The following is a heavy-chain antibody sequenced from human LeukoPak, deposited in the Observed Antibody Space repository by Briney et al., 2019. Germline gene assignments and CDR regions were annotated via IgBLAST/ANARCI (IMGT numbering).Heavy chain of an antibody. J-gene: IGHJ4*01. CDR3: ARHLSYYDFWSGGDPPDY. V-gene: IGHV4-31*03. Sequence: PSQTLSLTCTVSGGSISSGGYYWSWIRQHPGKGLEWIGYINYRGNIYYNPSLKSRVTISVDTSKNQFSLKLSSVTAADTAVYYCARHLSYYDFWSGGDPPDYXGXGTLVTVSS. CDR2: INYRGNI. D-gene: IGHD3-3*01. CDR1: GGSISSGGYY.